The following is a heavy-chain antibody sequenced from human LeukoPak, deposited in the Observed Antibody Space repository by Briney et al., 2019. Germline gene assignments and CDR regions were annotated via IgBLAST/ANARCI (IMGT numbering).Heavy chain of an antibody. CDR2: IYHSGST. D-gene: IGHD2-8*01. CDR3: SRAAIGANVVCYSATYSMDV. J-gene: IGHJ6*04. Sequence: SETLSLTCTVSGYSISSGYYWGWIRQPPGKGLEWIGSIYHSGSTYYNPPLKSRVTMSVDTAKNQFDLKLSSVTAAATALYSWSRAAIGANVVCYSATYSMDVWGKGTTVTVSS. V-gene: IGHV4-38-2*02. CDR1: GYSISSGYY.